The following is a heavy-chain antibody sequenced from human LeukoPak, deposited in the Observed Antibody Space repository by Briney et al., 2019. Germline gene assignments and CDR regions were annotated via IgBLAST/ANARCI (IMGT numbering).Heavy chain of an antibody. CDR1: DGSINSYY. D-gene: IGHD1-26*01. CDR3: ARGRSNYSGMDV. J-gene: IGHJ6*02. V-gene: IGHV4-59*01. CDR2: IYYNGNT. Sequence: SETLSLTCSVSDGSINSYYWNWIRRPPGKGLEWIGYIYYNGNTNYSPSLKSRVTMSVDTSKNLFSLKMSSVTAADTAVYYCARGRSNYSGMDVWGQGTTVTVSS.